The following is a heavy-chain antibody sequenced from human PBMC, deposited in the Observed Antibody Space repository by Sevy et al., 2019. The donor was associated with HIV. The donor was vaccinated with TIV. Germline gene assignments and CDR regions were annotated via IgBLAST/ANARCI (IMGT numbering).Heavy chain of an antibody. D-gene: IGHD3-16*01. CDR2: INPNSGDT. CDR1: GYTFTAYY. J-gene: IGHJ4*02. V-gene: IGHV1-2*02. Sequence: ASVKVSCKAPGYTFTAYYMHWVRQAPGQGLEWMEWINPNSGDTNYPQKFQDRVTMTTDASISTACMELSRLRSDDTAVYYCARRGLFGDTTAYTYWGQGTLVTVSS. CDR3: ARRGLFGDTTAYTY.